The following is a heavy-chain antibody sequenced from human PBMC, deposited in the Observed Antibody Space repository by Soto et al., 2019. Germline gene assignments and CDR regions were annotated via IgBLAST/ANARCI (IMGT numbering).Heavy chain of an antibody. D-gene: IGHD4-17*01. CDR1: GFTFSTYA. J-gene: IGHJ6*02. CDR2: VSASGLNT. Sequence: GWSLRLSCAASGFTFSTYAMAWVRQAPGKGLEWVSGVSASGLNTDYADPVKGRFYISRDNSKSTVSLHMNSLRAEDTALYYCARGLSVHDYGDYGDYYYYGMDVWGQGTTVTVSS. V-gene: IGHV3-23*01. CDR3: ARGLSVHDYGDYGDYYYYGMDV.